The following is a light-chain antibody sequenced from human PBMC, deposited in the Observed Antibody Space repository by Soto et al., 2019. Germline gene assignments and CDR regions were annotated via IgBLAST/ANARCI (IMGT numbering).Light chain of an antibody. CDR2: QDT. CDR3: QAWDSVSDVV. V-gene: IGLV3-1*01. Sequence: SYELTQPPSVSVSPGQTASITCSGDKLGDKFTCWYQQKPGQSPVLLIYQDTRRPSGIPERFSGSNSGNTTTLTISGTQAMDEADYYCQAWDSVSDVVFGGGTKLPS. J-gene: IGLJ2*01. CDR1: KLGDKF.